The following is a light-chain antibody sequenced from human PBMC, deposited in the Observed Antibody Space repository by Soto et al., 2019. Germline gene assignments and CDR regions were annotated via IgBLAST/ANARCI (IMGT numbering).Light chain of an antibody. CDR2: GAS. Sequence: VMTQSPGTLSVSPGERATLSCRASQSVSSSYLAWYQQKPGQAPRLLIYGASSRATGIPDRFSGSGSGTDFTLTISRLEPEDFAVYYCQQYGSSPTITFGQGTRLEIK. CDR3: QQYGSSPTIT. J-gene: IGKJ5*01. V-gene: IGKV3-20*01. CDR1: QSVSSSY.